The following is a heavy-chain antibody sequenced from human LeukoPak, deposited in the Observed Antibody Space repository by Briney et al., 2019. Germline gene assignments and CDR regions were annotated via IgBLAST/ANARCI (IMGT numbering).Heavy chain of an antibody. CDR1: GGSISSSSYY. V-gene: IGHV4-39*07. CDR3: ARAGGWELLAVFDY. CDR2: IYYSGST. Sequence: PSETLSLTCTVSGGSISSSSYYWGWIRQPPGKGLEWIGSIYYSGSTYYNPSLKSRVTISVDTSKNQFSLKLSSVTAADTAVYYCARAGGWELLAVFDYWGQGTLVTVSS. D-gene: IGHD1-26*01. J-gene: IGHJ4*02.